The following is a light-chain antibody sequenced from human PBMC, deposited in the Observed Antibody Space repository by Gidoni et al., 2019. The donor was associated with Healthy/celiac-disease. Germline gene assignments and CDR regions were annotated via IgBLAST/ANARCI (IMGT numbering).Light chain of an antibody. CDR1: SANIGAGYD. CDR3: QSYASSLSYV. Sequence: QSVRTQPPSVSGAPGQRVTISCTGSSANIGAGYDVHWYQQLPGTAPQLLIYGNSNRPSRVPARFSASKSATSASLAITGLLAEDDADYYCQSYASSLSYVFGTGTKVTVL. V-gene: IGLV1-40*01. CDR2: GNS. J-gene: IGLJ1*01.